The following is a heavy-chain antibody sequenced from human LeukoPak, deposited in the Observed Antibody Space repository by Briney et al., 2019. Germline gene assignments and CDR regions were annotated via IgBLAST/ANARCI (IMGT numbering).Heavy chain of an antibody. J-gene: IGHJ4*02. CDR2: ISGSGGST. CDR3: AKADYYDSSGMADF. D-gene: IGHD3-22*01. CDR1: GFTFSSYA. V-gene: IGHV3-23*01. Sequence: GASLRVSCAASGFTFSSYAMSWVRQAPGKGLEWVSTISGSGGSTYYADSVKGRFTISRDNSKNTLYLQMNSLRAEDTAVYYCAKADYYDSSGMADFWGQGTLVTVPS.